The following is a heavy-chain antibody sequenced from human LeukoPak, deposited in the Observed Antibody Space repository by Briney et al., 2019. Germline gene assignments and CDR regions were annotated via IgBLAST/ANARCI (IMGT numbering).Heavy chain of an antibody. CDR3: AKVGGYSYGNPFDY. D-gene: IGHD5-18*01. V-gene: IGHV3-23*01. J-gene: IGHJ4*02. Sequence: VGSLRLSCAASGCSSSSYAMSWVRQAPRKGLEWVSVISVGGGSTYYEDSVKGRFTISRDNSKNTLYLQMNSLRAEDTAVYYCAKVGGYSYGNPFDYWGQGTLVTVSS. CDR1: GCSSSSYA. CDR2: ISVGGGST.